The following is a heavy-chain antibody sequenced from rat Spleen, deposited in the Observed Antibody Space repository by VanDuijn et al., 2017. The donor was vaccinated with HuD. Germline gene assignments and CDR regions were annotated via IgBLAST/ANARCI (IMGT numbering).Heavy chain of an antibody. CDR1: GFSLNSYS. J-gene: IGHJ2*01. CDR2: ISTGGNT. CDR3: ARSDFSSPYYFDY. V-gene: IGHV2-6*01. D-gene: IGHD1-8*01. Sequence: QEQLMESGPGLVQPSETLSLTCTVSGFSLNSYSVHWVRQPPGKGLEWIATISTGGNTYYNSPLKSRLSISRDTSKSQVFLKMNSLQTEDTAMYFCARSDFSSPYYFDYWGQGVMVTVSS.